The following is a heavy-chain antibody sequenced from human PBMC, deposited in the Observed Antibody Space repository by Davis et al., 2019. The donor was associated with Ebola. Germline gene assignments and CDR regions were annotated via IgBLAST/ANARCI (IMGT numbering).Heavy chain of an antibody. CDR1: GYRFTSYY. Sequence: ASVKVSCKASGYRFTSYYMHWVRQAPGQGLEWMGIINPITGGTSYAQNFQVRVSMTRGTSTSTVYMELSSLRSEDTAVYYCAREGGRYYDSSGYVFDIWGQGTMV. CDR2: INPITGGT. CDR3: AREGGRYYDSSGYVFDI. D-gene: IGHD3-22*01. V-gene: IGHV1-46*01. J-gene: IGHJ3*02.